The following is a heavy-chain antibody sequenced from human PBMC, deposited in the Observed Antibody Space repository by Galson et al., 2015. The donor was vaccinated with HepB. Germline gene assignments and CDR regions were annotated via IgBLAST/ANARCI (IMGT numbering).Heavy chain of an antibody. D-gene: IGHD2-21*01. J-gene: IGHJ3*01. Sequence: SLRLSCAASGFTFSSYGMHWVRQAPGKGLEWVAVISYDGSKKYYADSVKGRFTISRDNSKNTLYLQMNSLRAEDTAVYYCAKDPNGDYIGSFDFWGPGTKVTVSS. CDR3: AKDPNGDYIGSFDF. CDR2: ISYDGSKK. V-gene: IGHV3-30*18. CDR1: GFTFSSYG.